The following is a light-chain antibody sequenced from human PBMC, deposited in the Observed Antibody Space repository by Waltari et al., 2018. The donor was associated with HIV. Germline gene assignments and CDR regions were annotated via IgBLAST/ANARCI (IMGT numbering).Light chain of an antibody. V-gene: IGKV3-20*01. CDR1: QSVGSSY. CDR3: QQYGSSPFT. CDR2: GAS. J-gene: IGKJ3*01. Sequence: IVLTQSPGTLSLSPASRATLSCRASQSVGSSYLAWYQPTPGQAPRLLIYGASSRATGIPDRFSGSGSGTDFTLTISRLEPEDFAVYYCQQYGSSPFTFGPGTKVDIK.